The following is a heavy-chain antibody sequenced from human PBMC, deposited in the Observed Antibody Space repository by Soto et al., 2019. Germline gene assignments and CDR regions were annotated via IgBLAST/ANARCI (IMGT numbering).Heavy chain of an antibody. Sequence: SETLSLTCTVSGGSIGSTTYYWGWMRQPPGKGLEWIASFFVGGNTYYNPSLKSRVTISVDTSKNQFSLKLSSVTAADTAVYFCASRHGLDMDAYYWGQG. V-gene: IGHV4-39*01. D-gene: IGHD3-10*01. J-gene: IGHJ4*02. CDR1: GGSIGSTTYY. CDR2: FFVGGNT. CDR3: ASRHGLDMDAYY.